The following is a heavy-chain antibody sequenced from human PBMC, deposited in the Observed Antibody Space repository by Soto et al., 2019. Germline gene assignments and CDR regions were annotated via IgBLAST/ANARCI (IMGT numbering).Heavy chain of an antibody. V-gene: IGHV1-2*02. CDR3: ARDITMIVVDADHDAFDI. CDR1: GYTFTGYY. D-gene: IGHD3-22*01. J-gene: IGHJ3*02. CDR2: INPNSGGT. Sequence: QVQLVQSGAEVKKPGASVKVSCKASGYTFTGYYMHWVRQAPGQGLEWMGWINPNSGGTNYAQKFQGRVTMTRDTSISTAYMELSRLRSDDTAVYYCARDITMIVVDADHDAFDIWGQGTMVTVSS.